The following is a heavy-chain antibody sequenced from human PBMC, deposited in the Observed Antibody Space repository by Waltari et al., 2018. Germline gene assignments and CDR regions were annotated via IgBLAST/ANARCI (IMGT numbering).Heavy chain of an antibody. J-gene: IGHJ4*02. CDR2: IHPNSGGT. V-gene: IGHV1-2*02. Sequence: QVQLVQSGAEVRKPGAPVKVSCKTSGYASTSYYMHWVRQAPGQGLEWMGWIHPNSGGTNYAQKYQGRITMTRDTSISTVYMELSRLISNDTAVYYCARTYQSASYSDYWGQGTPVTVSS. CDR3: ARTYQSASYSDY. D-gene: IGHD3-16*01. CDR1: GYASTSYY.